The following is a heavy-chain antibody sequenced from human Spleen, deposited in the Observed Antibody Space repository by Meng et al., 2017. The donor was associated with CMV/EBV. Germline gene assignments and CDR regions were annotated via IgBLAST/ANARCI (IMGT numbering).Heavy chain of an antibody. Sequence: SGYTCTSSDINWVRQATGQGLEWMGWLIPDNGYAGYAQKFQGRVTITRNTSISTAYMELISLSSEDTAVYYCARGRGRGGYNHDLDYWGQGSLVTVSS. D-gene: IGHD5-24*01. J-gene: IGHJ4*02. CDR2: LIPDNGYA. CDR1: GYTCTSSD. CDR3: ARGRGRGGYNHDLDY. V-gene: IGHV1-8*02.